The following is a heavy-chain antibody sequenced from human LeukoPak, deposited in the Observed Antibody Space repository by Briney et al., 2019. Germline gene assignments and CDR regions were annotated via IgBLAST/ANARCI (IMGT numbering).Heavy chain of an antibody. J-gene: IGHJ4*02. CDR3: ARDHNYDYVWGSYRPLDY. CDR2: INSDGSST. CDR1: GFTFSSYW. D-gene: IGHD3-16*02. Sequence: PGGSLRLSCAASGFTFSSYWMHWDRQAPGKGLVWVSRINSDGSSTSYADSVKGRFTISRDNAKNTLYLQMNSLRAEDTAVYYCARDHNYDYVWGSYRPLDYWGQGTLVTVSS. V-gene: IGHV3-74*01.